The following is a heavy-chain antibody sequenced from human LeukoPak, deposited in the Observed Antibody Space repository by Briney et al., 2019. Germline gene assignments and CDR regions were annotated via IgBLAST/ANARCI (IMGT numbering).Heavy chain of an antibody. CDR2: ISGSGGST. CDR1: GATFSNLW. Sequence: GGSLRLSCVVSGATFSNLWMNWVRQAPGKGLEWVSGISGSGGSTYYADSVKGRFTISRDNSKNTLYLQMNSLRAEDTAVYYCTKSHGYTSGWYGGYWGQGTLVTVSS. D-gene: IGHD6-19*01. J-gene: IGHJ4*02. V-gene: IGHV3-23*01. CDR3: TKSHGYTSGWYGGY.